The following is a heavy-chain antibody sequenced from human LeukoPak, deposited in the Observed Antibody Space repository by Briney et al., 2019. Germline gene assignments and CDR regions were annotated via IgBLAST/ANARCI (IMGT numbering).Heavy chain of an antibody. Sequence: AGGSLRLSCAASGFTFSSYDMHWVRQPTGKGLEWVSAIGTAGDTHYPGSVKGRFTISRENAKNSLYLQMNSLRAGDTAVYYCVRDPSGHGMDVWGQGTTVTVFS. V-gene: IGHV3-13*01. CDR2: IGTAGDT. D-gene: IGHD6-19*01. J-gene: IGHJ6*02. CDR3: VRDPSGHGMDV. CDR1: GFTFSSYD.